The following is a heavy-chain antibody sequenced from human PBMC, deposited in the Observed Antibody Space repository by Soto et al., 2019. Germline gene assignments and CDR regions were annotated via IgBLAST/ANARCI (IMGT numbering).Heavy chain of an antibody. CDR3: ARAGHYYDSSGYAN. CDR1: GYSFATSG. CDR2: ISAYNGNT. D-gene: IGHD3-22*01. J-gene: IGHJ4*02. V-gene: IGHV1-18*01. Sequence: ASVKVSCKASGYSFATSGISWVRQAPGQGLEWMGWISAYNGNTNYEQKLQDRVTMTTDTSTSTAYLELRSLRSDDTAVYYCARAGHYYDSSGYANWGQGTLVTVSS.